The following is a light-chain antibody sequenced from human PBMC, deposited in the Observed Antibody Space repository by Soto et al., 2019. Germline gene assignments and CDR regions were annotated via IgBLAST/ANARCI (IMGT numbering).Light chain of an antibody. J-gene: IGLJ2*01. Sequence: QSALTQPASMSGSPGQSITISCTGTSNDVGAYDYVSWYQQHPGKAPKLIIYEVTYRPSGVSNRFSGSQSGNTASLTISGLQAEDEADYYCSSYRGSSTLTFGGGTKLTVL. CDR3: SSYRGSSTLT. CDR1: SNDVGAYDY. V-gene: IGLV2-14*01. CDR2: EVT.